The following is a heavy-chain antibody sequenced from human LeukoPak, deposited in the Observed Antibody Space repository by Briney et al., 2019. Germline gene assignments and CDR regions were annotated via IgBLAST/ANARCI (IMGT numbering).Heavy chain of an antibody. D-gene: IGHD3-22*01. CDR1: GFTFSSYA. J-gene: IGHJ6*04. V-gene: IGHV3-30*01. Sequence: PGGSLRLSCAASGFTFSSYAMHWVRQAPGKGLEWVAVISYDGSNKYYADSVKGRFTISRDNSKNTLYLQMNSLRAEDTAVYYCARGGSYYDSSGLWMDVWGKGTTATVSS. CDR2: ISYDGSNK. CDR3: ARGGSYYDSSGLWMDV.